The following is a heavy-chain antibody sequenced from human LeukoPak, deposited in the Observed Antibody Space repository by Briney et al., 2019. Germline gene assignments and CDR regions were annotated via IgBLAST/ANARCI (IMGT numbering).Heavy chain of an antibody. J-gene: IGHJ4*02. CDR1: GFTFGDYA. Sequence: GGSLRLSCAASGFTFGDYAMHWVRQAPGKGLEWVSGISWSSGSIGYANSVKGRFTISRDNAKNSLYLQLNSLRAEDTALYYCAKGGYLKVDYYFDYWGQGTLVTVSS. D-gene: IGHD5-12*01. V-gene: IGHV3-9*01. CDR3: AKGGYLKVDYYFDY. CDR2: ISWSSGSI.